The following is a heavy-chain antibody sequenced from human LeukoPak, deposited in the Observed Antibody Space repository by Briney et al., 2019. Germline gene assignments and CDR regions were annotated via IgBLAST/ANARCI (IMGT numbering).Heavy chain of an antibody. CDR2: ISAYNGNT. CDR1: GYTFTSYG. J-gene: IGHJ4*02. Sequence: GASVKVSCKASGYTFTSYGISWVQQAPGQGLEWMGWISAYNGNTNYAQKLQGRVTMTTDTSTSTAYMELRSLRSDDTAVYYCARVCRSSTSCYTGSDFDYWGQGTLVTVSS. CDR3: ARVCRSSTSCYTGSDFDY. D-gene: IGHD2-2*02. V-gene: IGHV1-18*01.